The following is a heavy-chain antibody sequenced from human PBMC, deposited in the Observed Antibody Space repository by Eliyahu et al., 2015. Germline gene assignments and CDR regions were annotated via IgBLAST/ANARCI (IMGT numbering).Heavy chain of an antibody. CDR2: IKQDGSEK. D-gene: IGHD1-26*01. CDR1: GFXFXXYW. Sequence: EVQLVESGGGLVQPGGSLRLSCAASGFXFXXYWMSWVRQAPGKGLXWVANIKQDGSEKYYVDSVKGRFTISRDNAKNSLYLQMNSLRAEDTAVYYCARDQGGSYSRGGLDYWGQGTLVTVSS. V-gene: IGHV3-7*04. J-gene: IGHJ4*02. CDR3: ARDQGGSYSRGGLDY.